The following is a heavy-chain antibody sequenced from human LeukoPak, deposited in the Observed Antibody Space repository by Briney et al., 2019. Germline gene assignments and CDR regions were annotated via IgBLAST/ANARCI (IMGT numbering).Heavy chain of an antibody. CDR3: ARGEILSPYYDVAGSYFSDY. V-gene: IGHV3-20*04. CDR2: INWNGGRK. D-gene: IGHD3-10*01. Sequence: GGSLRLSCAASGFTLDDCVVYGMNWVRQAPGQGLEWVSGINWNGGRKGYADSVKGRFTISSDHAKSHVFQQMNFLRAEDTALYFCARGEILSPYYDVAGSYFSDYWGPGTLVTVSS. CDR1: GFTLDDCVVYG. J-gene: IGHJ4*02.